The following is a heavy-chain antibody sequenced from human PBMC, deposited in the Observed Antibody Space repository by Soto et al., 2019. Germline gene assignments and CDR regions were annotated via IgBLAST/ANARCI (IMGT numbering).Heavy chain of an antibody. J-gene: IGHJ5*02. CDR1: GYSLSVDV. V-gene: IGHV1-18*01. D-gene: IGHD2-2*01. CDR3: ARDRVPATHNTRSFAP. Sequence: VKRARKGVGYSLSVDVSGRLSQDPRKGLEWMGWISAYNGNANYAQKLQGRVTMTTDTSTSTAYMELRSLRSDDTAVYYCARDRVPATHNTRSFAPWRQGSLVTVPS. CDR2: ISAYNGNA.